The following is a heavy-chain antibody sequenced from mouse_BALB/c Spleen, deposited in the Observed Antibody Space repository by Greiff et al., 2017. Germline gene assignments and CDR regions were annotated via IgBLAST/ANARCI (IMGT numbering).Heavy chain of an antibody. CDR1: GFTFSSYG. J-gene: IGHJ3*01. CDR3: ARHLRRLTSLAY. D-gene: IGHD1-2*01. V-gene: IGHV5-6*01. CDR2: ISSGGSYT. Sequence: EVNVVESGGDLVKPGGSLKLSCAASGFTFSSYGMSWVRQTPDKRLEWVATISSGGSYTYYPESVKGRFTISRDNAKNTLYLQMSSLKSEDTAMYYCARHLRRLTSLAYWGQGTLVTVSA.